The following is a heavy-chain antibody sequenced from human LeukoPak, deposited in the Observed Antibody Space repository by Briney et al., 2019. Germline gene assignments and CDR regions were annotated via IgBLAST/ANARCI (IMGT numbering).Heavy chain of an antibody. CDR3: ARADMTTVTTFDY. V-gene: IGHV4-34*01. D-gene: IGHD4-17*01. CDR2: INHSGST. J-gene: IGHJ4*02. Sequence: PSETLSLTCAVYGGSFSGYYWSWIRQPPGKGLEWIGEINHSGSTNYNPSLKSRVTISVDTSKNQFSLKLSSVTAADTAVYYYARADMTTVTTFDYWGQGTLVTVSS. CDR1: GGSFSGYY.